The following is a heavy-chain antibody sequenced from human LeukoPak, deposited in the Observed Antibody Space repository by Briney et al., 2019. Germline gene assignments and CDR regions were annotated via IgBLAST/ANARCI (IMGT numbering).Heavy chain of an antibody. Sequence: SETLSLTCNVSGGSISNSPYYWGWIRQPPGKGLEWIGSMHYSGTTYHNPSLRSRVTISVDTSKNQFSLRLISVTAADTAVYYCVRNDRGRPADYWGQGTLVTVSS. D-gene: IGHD1-26*01. CDR1: GGSISNSPYY. CDR3: VRNDRGRPADY. J-gene: IGHJ4*02. V-gene: IGHV4-39*01. CDR2: MHYSGTT.